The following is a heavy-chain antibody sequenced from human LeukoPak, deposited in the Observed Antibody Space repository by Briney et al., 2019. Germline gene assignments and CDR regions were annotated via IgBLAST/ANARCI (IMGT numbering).Heavy chain of an antibody. D-gene: IGHD5-18*01. V-gene: IGHV4-34*01. CDR2: INHSGST. J-gene: IGHJ4*02. CDR3: ARAGYSYGHPFDY. Sequence: PSETLSLTCAVYGGSFSGYYWSWIRQPPGKGLEWIGEINHSGSTNYNPSLKSRVTISVDTSKNQFSLKLSSVTAADTAVYYCARAGYSYGHPFDYWGQGTLVTVSS. CDR1: GGSFSGYY.